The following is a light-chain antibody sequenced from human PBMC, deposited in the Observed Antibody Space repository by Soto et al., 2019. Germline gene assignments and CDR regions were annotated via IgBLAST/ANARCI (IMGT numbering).Light chain of an antibody. V-gene: IGLV3-21*02. CDR1: NIGTKS. CDR3: QVWDSSSDHYV. CDR2: DDS. J-gene: IGLJ1*01. Sequence: SYELTQPPSVSVAPGQTARLTCGGDNIGTKSVHWHQQKPGQAPVLVVYDDSDRPSGIPERFSGSNSGTTATLTISRVEAGDEADYYCQVWDSSSDHYVFGTATKLTVL.